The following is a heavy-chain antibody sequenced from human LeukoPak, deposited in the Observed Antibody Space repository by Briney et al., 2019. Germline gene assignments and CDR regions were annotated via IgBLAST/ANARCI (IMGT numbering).Heavy chain of an antibody. Sequence: PGGSLRLSCGASGFTFNNYGMLWVRQAPGKGLEWVAFIRYDGSFKYYADSVKGRFTISRDNSKNTLYLQMNSLRAEDTAVYYCAREEGMITFGGVITYWGQGTLVTVSS. CDR3: AREEGMITFGGVITY. V-gene: IGHV3-30*02. CDR1: GFTFNNYG. J-gene: IGHJ4*02. D-gene: IGHD3-16*01. CDR2: IRYDGSFK.